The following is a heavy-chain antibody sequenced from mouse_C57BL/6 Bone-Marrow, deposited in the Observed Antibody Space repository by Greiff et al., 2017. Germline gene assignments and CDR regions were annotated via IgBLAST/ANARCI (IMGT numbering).Heavy chain of an antibody. CDR1: GYAFSSYW. CDR3: ARDRGTVVATRLWYFDV. J-gene: IGHJ1*03. CDR2: IYPGDGDT. Sequence: QVQLQQSGAELVKPGASVKISCKASGYAFSSYWMNWVKQRPGKGLEWIGQIYPGDGDTNYNGKFKGKATLTADKSSSTAYMQLSSLTSEDSAVYFCARDRGTVVATRLWYFDVWGTGTTVTVSS. V-gene: IGHV1-80*01. D-gene: IGHD1-1*01.